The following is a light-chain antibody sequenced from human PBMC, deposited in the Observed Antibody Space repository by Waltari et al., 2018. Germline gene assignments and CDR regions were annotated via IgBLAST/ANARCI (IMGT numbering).Light chain of an antibody. Sequence: DIVMNQSPDSLAVSLGERATLNCKSSQNFFDTSTRLNYLARYQHRPVPPPKLLFSCASTRESEVPDRFNGRGSGTDFTLTISSLQPEDVAVYYCQQYYGTPLTFGGGTRVEIK. V-gene: IGKV4-1*01. J-gene: IGKJ4*01. CDR1: QNFFDTSTRLNY. CDR2: CAS. CDR3: QQYYGTPLT.